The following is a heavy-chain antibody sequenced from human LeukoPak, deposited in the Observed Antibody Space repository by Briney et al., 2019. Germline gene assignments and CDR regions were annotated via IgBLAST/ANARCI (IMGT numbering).Heavy chain of an antibody. CDR3: ARRSGIGLGGTIAVAGLGYYFDY. Sequence: SETLSLTCAVYGGSFSGYYWSWIRQPPGKGLEWIGEINHSGSTNYNPSLKSRVTISVDTSKNQFSLKLSSVTAADTAVYYCARRSGIGLGGTIAVAGLGYYFDYWGQGTLVTVSS. CDR1: GGSFSGYY. CDR2: INHSGST. V-gene: IGHV4-34*01. D-gene: IGHD6-19*01. J-gene: IGHJ4*02.